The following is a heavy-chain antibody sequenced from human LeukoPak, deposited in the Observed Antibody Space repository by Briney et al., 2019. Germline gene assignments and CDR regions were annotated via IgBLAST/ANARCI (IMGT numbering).Heavy chain of an antibody. V-gene: IGHV1-69*13. CDR3: ARDAIVARGNWFDP. J-gene: IGHJ5*02. Sequence: ASVKVSCKASGGTFSSYAISWVRQAPGQGLEWMGGIIPIFGTANYAQKFQGRVTITADESTSTAYMELSSLRSEDTAAYYCARDAIVARGNWFDPWGQGTLVTVSS. CDR1: GGTFSSYA. CDR2: IIPIFGTA. D-gene: IGHD2-15*01.